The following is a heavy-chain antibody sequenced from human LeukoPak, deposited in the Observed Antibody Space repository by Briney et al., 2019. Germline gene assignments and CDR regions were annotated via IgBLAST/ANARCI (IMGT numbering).Heavy chain of an antibody. CDR2: IIPIFGTA. CDR3: AREMAPYYDSSGIGSWFDP. Sequence: GASVKVSCKASGGTFSSYAISWVRQAPGQGLEWMGGIIPIFGTANYAQKFQGRVTITADKSTSTAYMELSSLRSEDTAVYYCAREMAPYYDSSGIGSWFDPWGQGTLVTVSS. D-gene: IGHD3-22*01. J-gene: IGHJ5*02. V-gene: IGHV1-69*06. CDR1: GGTFSSYA.